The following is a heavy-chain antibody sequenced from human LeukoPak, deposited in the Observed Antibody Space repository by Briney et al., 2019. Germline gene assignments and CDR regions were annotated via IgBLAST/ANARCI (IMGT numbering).Heavy chain of an antibody. CDR1: GFTLRDYY. CDR3: ARGCFICPSDC. Sequence: GGSLRLSCTATGFTLRDYYMNWISQAPGKGLEWVSYISTSGNTIYYADSVKGRFTISRDNAKNSLYLQMDSLRADDTAVYYCARGCFICPSDCWGQGTLVTVSS. V-gene: IGHV3-11*01. CDR2: ISTSGNTI. J-gene: IGHJ4*02. D-gene: IGHD2-2*01.